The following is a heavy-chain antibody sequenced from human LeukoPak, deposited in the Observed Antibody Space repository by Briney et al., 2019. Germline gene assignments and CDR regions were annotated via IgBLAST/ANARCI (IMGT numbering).Heavy chain of an antibody. CDR2: ISGTGGST. D-gene: IGHD6-19*01. CDR3: ASTLGYASGWYW. V-gene: IGHV3-23*01. J-gene: IGHJ4*02. CDR1: GFTFSSYS. Sequence: GGSLRLSCAASGFTFSSYSMNWVRQAPGKGLEWVSAISGTGGSTYYADSVKGRFTISRDNSKNTLYLQMNSLRAEDTAVYYCASTLGYASGWYWWGQGTLVTVSS.